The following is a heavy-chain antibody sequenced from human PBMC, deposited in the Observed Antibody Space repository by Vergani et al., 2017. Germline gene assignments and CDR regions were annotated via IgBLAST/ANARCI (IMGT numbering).Heavy chain of an antibody. V-gene: IGHV3-9*03. J-gene: IGHJ4*02. Sequence: EVQVVESGGGLVQPGRSLRLSCAASGFTFENYAMHWVRQAPGKGLEWVSGISWNSVDIGYADSVKGRFTISRDNAKNSLYLQMNSLRREDMALYYCANDIGSYGGYVDYWGQGTLVTVSS. CDR1: GFTFENYA. CDR3: ANDIGSYGGYVDY. D-gene: IGHD4/OR15-4a*01. CDR2: ISWNSVDI.